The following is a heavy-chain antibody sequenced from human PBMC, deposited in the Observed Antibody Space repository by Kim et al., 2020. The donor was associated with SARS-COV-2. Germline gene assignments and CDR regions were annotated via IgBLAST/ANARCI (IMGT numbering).Heavy chain of an antibody. Sequence: GESLKISCQGSEYYFTYYWIGWVRQVPGKGLEWMALIYLGDSAVRYSPSFRGQVTISADKSTTTAYLQWNSLKASDTAVYYCVTLHSGGSNYFDNWGQGTLVTVSS. J-gene: IGHJ4*02. V-gene: IGHV5-51*01. D-gene: IGHD2-15*01. CDR1: EYYFTYYW. CDR2: IYLGDSAV. CDR3: VTLHSGGSNYFDN.